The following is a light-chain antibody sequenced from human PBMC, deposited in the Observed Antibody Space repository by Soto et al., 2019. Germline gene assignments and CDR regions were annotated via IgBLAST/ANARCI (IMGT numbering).Light chain of an antibody. V-gene: IGKV1-39*01. CDR3: HQSYSLPQT. Sequence: DIQLTQSPSSLSASVGDRVSITCRASRRISTSLNWYQQKPGKAPKLLIHGASTLQSGVPSRFSGTGSGTDFTLTLSILQPEDFATYFCHQSYSLPQTFGQGTKLEIK. J-gene: IGKJ2*01. CDR1: RRISTS. CDR2: GAS.